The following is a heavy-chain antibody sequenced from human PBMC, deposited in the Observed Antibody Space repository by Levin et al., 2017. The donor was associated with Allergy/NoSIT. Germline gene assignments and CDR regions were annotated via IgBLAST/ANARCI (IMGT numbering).Heavy chain of an antibody. J-gene: IGHJ4*02. CDR1: GFTFDDYA. V-gene: IGHV3-20*04. CDR2: ISWDGVSA. CDR3: VRGTAVAGVPIMQFGT. Sequence: GGSLRLSCVGSGFTFDDYAIHWVRQLPGKGLEWVAGISWDGVSAGYRESVKGRFTISRDNRRNSVHVQMNSLRTEDTAFYYCVRGTAVAGVPIMQFGTWGQGTPVTVSS. D-gene: IGHD6-19*01.